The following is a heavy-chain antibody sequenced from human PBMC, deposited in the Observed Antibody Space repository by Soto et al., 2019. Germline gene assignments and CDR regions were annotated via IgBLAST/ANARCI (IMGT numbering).Heavy chain of an antibody. CDR3: ARGLQTFDY. V-gene: IGHV4-59*01. Sequence: SETLSLTCTVSGGSSSSYYWSWIRQPPGKGLEWIGYIYYSGSTNYNPSLKSRVTISVDTSKNQFSLKLSSVTAADTAVYYCARGLQTFDYWGQGTLVTVSS. CDR1: GGSSSSYY. J-gene: IGHJ4*02. CDR2: IYYSGST.